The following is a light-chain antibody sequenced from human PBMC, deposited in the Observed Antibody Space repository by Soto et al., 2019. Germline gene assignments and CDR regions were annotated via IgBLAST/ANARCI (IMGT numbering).Light chain of an antibody. V-gene: IGLV2-14*01. CDR1: SSDVGLYNY. Sequence: QSVLTQPASVSGSPGQSITISCTGTSSDVGLYNYVSWYQQHPGKVPKLMISEVSKRPSGVSNRFSGSKSGNTASLTISGLHAEDEADYYCSSYTTTYSVVFGEGTKLTVL. CDR3: SSYTTTYSVV. CDR2: EVS. J-gene: IGLJ2*01.